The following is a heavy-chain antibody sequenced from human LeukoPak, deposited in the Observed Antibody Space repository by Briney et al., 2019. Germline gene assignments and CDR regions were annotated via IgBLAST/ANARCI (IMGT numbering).Heavy chain of an antibody. J-gene: IGHJ4*02. D-gene: IGHD6-13*01. CDR2: FFSTGRT. Sequence: SETLSRTVNGSGSSVSSSNHHWAWIRQSPGMGLEWVGTFFSTGRTSQNPDPSLKGRVTLSVDTSRNQFSLQLRSLTAAATAIFYCASLPGSSNSWYHFDNWGQGTLVTASS. V-gene: IGHV4-39*01. CDR3: ASLPGSSNSWYHFDN. CDR1: GSSVSSSNHH.